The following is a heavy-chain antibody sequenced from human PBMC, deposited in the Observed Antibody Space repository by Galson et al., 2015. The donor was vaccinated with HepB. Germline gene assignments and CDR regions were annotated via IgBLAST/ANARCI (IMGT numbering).Heavy chain of an antibody. J-gene: IGHJ3*02. D-gene: IGHD1-26*01. Sequence: KVSCKASGYTFTSYYMHRVRQAPGQGLEWMGIINPSGGSTSYAQKLQGRVTMTRDTSTSTVYMELSSLRSEDTAVYYCARFSELRNAFDIWGQGTMVTVSS. CDR3: ARFSELRNAFDI. CDR1: GYTFTSYY. CDR2: INPSGGST. V-gene: IGHV1-46*04.